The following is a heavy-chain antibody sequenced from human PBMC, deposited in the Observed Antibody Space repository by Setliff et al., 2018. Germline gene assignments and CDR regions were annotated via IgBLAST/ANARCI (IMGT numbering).Heavy chain of an antibody. J-gene: IGHJ4*02. CDR3: ARDRRDYDILTGYYEFTFDY. Sequence: ASVKVSCKASGYTFTSYGISWVRQAPGQGLEWMGWISAYNGNTNYAQKLQGRVTMTTDTSTITAYMELRSLRSDDTAVYYCARDRRDYDILTGYYEFTFDYWGQGTLVTVSS. D-gene: IGHD3-9*01. CDR1: GYTFTSYG. V-gene: IGHV1-18*01. CDR2: ISAYNGNT.